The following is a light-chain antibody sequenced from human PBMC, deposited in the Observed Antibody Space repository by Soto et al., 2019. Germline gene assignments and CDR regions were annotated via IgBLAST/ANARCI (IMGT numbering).Light chain of an antibody. CDR1: SGHSTYA. Sequence: QPVLTQSHSASASLGASVKLTCTLSSGHSTYAIAWHQQQPEKGPRYLMKLNSDGSHSKGDGIPDRFSGSSSGAERYLTISSLQSEDEADYYCQTWGTGIWVFGGGTKLTVL. CDR2: LNSDGSH. J-gene: IGLJ3*02. CDR3: QTWGTGIWV. V-gene: IGLV4-69*01.